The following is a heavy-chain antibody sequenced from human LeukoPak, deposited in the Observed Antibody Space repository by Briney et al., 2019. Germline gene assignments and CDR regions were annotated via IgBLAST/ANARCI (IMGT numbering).Heavy chain of an antibody. D-gene: IGHD3-16*01. J-gene: IGHJ6*02. Sequence: GGSLRLSCAASGFTFSSYWMNWARQAPGKGLGWVASINHNGNVNYYVDSVKGRFTISRDNAKNSLYLQMSNLRAEDTAVYFCARGGGLDVWGQGATVTVSS. CDR1: GFTFSSYW. V-gene: IGHV3-7*03. CDR2: INHNGNVN. CDR3: ARGGGLDV.